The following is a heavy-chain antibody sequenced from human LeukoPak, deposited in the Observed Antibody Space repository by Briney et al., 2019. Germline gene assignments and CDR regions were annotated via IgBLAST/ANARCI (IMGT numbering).Heavy chain of an antibody. J-gene: IGHJ4*02. Sequence: SETLSLTCTVSGGSISSSSYYWGWIRQPPGKGLEWIGSIYYSGSTYYNPSLKSRVTISVDTSKNQFSLKLSSVTAADTAVYYCARGGSAEMIVVPEPPYYFDYWGQGTLVTVSS. V-gene: IGHV4-39*01. CDR3: ARGGSAEMIVVPEPPYYFDY. CDR2: IYYSGST. D-gene: IGHD3-22*01. CDR1: GGSISSSSYY.